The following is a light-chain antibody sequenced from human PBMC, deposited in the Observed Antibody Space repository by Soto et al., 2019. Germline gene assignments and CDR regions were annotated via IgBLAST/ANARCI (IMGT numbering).Light chain of an antibody. CDR3: QQSYNAPFN. Sequence: IQMTQSPSSLSASVGDTVTITGRASQTIDRYLNWFQQKSGQAPKLMMNAASTLRSGVPSRFSASGSGTDFTLTISSLQTEDYATYYCQQSYNAPFNFGPGTKVDIK. CDR1: QTIDRY. V-gene: IGKV1-39*01. CDR2: AAS. J-gene: IGKJ3*01.